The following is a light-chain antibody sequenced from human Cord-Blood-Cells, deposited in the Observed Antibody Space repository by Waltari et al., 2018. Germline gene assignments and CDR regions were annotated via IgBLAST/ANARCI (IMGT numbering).Light chain of an antibody. J-gene: IGLJ1*01. CDR2: EGS. CDR3: CSYAGSSTYV. V-gene: IGLV2-23*01. Sequence: QSALTQPPPVFRSPGQPLPISYTATRSDVGSYHLFSWYQQHPGKAPKLMIYEGSKRPSGVSNRFSGSKSGNTASLTISGLQAEDEADYYCCSYAGSSTYVFGTGTKVTVL. CDR1: RSDVGSYHL.